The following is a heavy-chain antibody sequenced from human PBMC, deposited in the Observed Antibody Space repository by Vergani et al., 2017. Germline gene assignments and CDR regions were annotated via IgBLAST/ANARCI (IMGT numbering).Heavy chain of an antibody. J-gene: IGHJ6*03. D-gene: IGHD2-8*02. Sequence: QVQLVESGGGVVQSGRSLRLSCAASGFTFSSYAMHWVRQAPGKGLEWLAVISYDGSNKYYADSVKGRFTISRDNSKNTLFLQMNSLRVEDMAVYYCARDRGDWRYSRYFYNYYMDVWGKGTTVTVSS. CDR1: GFTFSSYA. CDR3: ARDRGDWRYSRYFYNYYMDV. CDR2: ISYDGSNK. V-gene: IGHV3-30-3*01.